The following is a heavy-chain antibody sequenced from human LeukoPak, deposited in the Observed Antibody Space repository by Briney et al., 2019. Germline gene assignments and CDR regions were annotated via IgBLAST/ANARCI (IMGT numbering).Heavy chain of an antibody. J-gene: IGHJ4*02. CDR1: GYTFTHQW. CDR3: ATHSDVIGAI. Sequence: GESLKISCKASGYTFTHQWIGWVRQKSGSGLEWMGIIYPRDSDTRYSPSFQGHVSISADTSINTAYLEWSRLEASDPAIYYCATHSDVIGAIWGQGTLVTVSS. V-gene: IGHV5-51*01. CDR2: IYPRDSDT. D-gene: IGHD3-10*01.